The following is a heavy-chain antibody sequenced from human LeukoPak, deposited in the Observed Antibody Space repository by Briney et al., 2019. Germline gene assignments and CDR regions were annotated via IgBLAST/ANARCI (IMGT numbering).Heavy chain of an antibody. Sequence: PGGSLRLSCAASGFTFSSYSMNWGRQAPGKGLECVSSISSSSSYIYYADSVKGRFTISRDNAKNSLYLQMNSLRAEDTAVYYCAREADDFWSGYYNRQIDYWGQGTLVTVSS. CDR3: AREADDFWSGYYNRQIDY. CDR2: ISSSSSYI. D-gene: IGHD3-3*01. J-gene: IGHJ4*02. V-gene: IGHV3-21*01. CDR1: GFTFSSYS.